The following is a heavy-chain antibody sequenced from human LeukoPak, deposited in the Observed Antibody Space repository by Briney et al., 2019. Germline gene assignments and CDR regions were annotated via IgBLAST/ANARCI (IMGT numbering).Heavy chain of an antibody. CDR1: GFTFSSYG. CDR2: ISGSGGST. CDR3: ARDLPSIAARPGDY. V-gene: IGHV3-21*01. J-gene: IGHJ4*02. D-gene: IGHD6-6*01. Sequence: PGRSLRLSCAASGFTFSSYGMHWVRQAPGKGLEWVSAISGSGGSTYYADSVKGRFTISRDNAKNSLYLQMSSLRVEDTAVYYCARDLPSIAARPGDYWGQGTLVTVSS.